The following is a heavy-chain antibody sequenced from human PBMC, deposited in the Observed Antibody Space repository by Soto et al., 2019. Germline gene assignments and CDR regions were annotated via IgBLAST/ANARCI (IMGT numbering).Heavy chain of an antibody. V-gene: IGHV3-11*06. CDR1: GFTFGDSY. D-gene: IGHD3-3*01. J-gene: IGHJ5*02. CDR3: VKPGKRVTHYDFWSGYLPLFDP. CDR2: ISPGSRYP. Sequence: WGSLRLSCAGSGFTFGDSYMSWIRQAPGKGLEWLSYISPGSRYPAYADSVKGRFTISRDNSKNTLYLQMNSLRAEDTAVYYCVKPGKRVTHYDFWSGYLPLFDPWGQGTLVTVSS.